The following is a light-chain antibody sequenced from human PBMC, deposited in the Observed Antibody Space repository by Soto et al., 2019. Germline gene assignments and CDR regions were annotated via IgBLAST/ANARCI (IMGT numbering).Light chain of an antibody. J-gene: IGKJ2*01. CDR1: QSVSSN. Sequence: EIVMTQSPATLSVSPGERATLSCRASQSVSSNLAWYQQKPGQAPRLLIYGASTRATGIPARFSGSGSGTEFTLTISSLQSEDFALYYCQNYDNWPPYTFGQGTRLEIK. V-gene: IGKV3-15*01. CDR3: QNYDNWPPYT. CDR2: GAS.